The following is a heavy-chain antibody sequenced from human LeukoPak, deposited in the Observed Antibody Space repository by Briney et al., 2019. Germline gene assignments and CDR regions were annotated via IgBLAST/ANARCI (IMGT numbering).Heavy chain of an antibody. CDR3: ARASWLPQTRNYYYMDV. V-gene: IGHV4-38-2*02. Sequence: SETLSLTCTVSGYSISSGYYWGWIRQPPGKGLEWIGSIYHSGSTYYNPSLKSRVTISVDTSKNQFSLKLSSVTAADTAMYYCARASWLPQTRNYYYMDVWGKGTTVTISS. J-gene: IGHJ6*03. CDR1: GYSISSGYY. D-gene: IGHD5-12*01. CDR2: IYHSGST.